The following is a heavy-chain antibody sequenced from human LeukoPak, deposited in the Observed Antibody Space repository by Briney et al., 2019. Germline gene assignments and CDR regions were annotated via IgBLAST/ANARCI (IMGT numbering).Heavy chain of an antibody. CDR3: ARLGFDSSSWHFDY. CDR1: GGSISSSRYY. V-gene: IGHV4-39*01. D-gene: IGHD6-13*01. J-gene: IGHJ4*02. CDR2: IYYSGST. Sequence: PSETLSLTCTVSGGSISSSRYYWGWIRQPPGKGLEWIGSIYYSGSTYYNPSLKSRVTISVDTSKNQFSLKLSSVTAADTAVYYCARLGFDSSSWHFDYWGQGTLVTVSS.